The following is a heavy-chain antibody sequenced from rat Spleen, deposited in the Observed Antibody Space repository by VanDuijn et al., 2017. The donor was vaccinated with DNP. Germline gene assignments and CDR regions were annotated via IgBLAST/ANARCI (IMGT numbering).Heavy chain of an antibody. Sequence: EVQLVESGGDLVQPGRSLKVSCVVSGFTFNNYWMTWIRQVPGKGLEWVASITSNGDNTYYLDSVKGRFTVSRDNAKNTLYLQMSKLGSDDTAIYYCARDYYSVRFDYWGQGVMVTVSS. D-gene: IGHD1-1*01. CDR3: ARDYYSVRFDY. CDR1: GFTFNNYW. CDR2: ITSNGDNT. J-gene: IGHJ2*01. V-gene: IGHV5-31*01.